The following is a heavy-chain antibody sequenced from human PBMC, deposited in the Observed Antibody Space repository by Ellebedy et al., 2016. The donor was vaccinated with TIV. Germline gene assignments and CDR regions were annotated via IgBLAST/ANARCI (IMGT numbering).Heavy chain of an antibody. Sequence: SQTLSLTCAVYGGSFSGYYWSWIRQPPGKGLEWIGEINHSGSTNYNPSLKSRVTISVDTSKNQFSLKLSSVTAADTAVYYCAGGFPNFDYWGQGTLVTVSS. CDR3: AGGFPNFDY. CDR1: GGSFSGYY. J-gene: IGHJ4*02. V-gene: IGHV4-34*01. CDR2: INHSGST.